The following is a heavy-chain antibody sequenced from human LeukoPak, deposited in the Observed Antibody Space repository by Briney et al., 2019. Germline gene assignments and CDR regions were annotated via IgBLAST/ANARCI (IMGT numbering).Heavy chain of an antibody. D-gene: IGHD3-10*01. Sequence: SETLSLTCTVSGGSINSGDYYWVWIRQPPGKGLEGIGSIYYSGSTSYNPSLKSRVTISVDTSTNQFSLKLSSVTAADTAVYYCASHSYAQFDPWGQGTLVTVSS. J-gene: IGHJ5*02. CDR1: GGSINSGDYY. CDR3: ASHSYAQFDP. V-gene: IGHV4-39*01. CDR2: IYYSGST.